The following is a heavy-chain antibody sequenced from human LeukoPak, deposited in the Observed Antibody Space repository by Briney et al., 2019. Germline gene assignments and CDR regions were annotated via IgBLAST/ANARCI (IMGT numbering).Heavy chain of an antibody. CDR1: GGSISSYY. CDR2: IYTSGST. Sequence: SETLSLTCTVSGGSISSYYWSWIRQPAGQGLEWIGRIYTSGSTNYNPSLKSRVTISVDTSKNQFSLKLSSVTAADTAVYYCARDGAEPRYNWFDPWGQGTLVTVSS. J-gene: IGHJ5*02. D-gene: IGHD1-14*01. CDR3: ARDGAEPRYNWFDP. V-gene: IGHV4-4*07.